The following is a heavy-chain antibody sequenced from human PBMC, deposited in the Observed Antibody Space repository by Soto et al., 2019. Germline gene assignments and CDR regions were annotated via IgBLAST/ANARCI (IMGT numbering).Heavy chain of an antibody. CDR2: IYYSGST. Sequence: PSETLSLTRTVSGGSVSSGSYYWGWIRQPPGKGLEWIGYIYYSGSTNYNPSLKSRVTISVDTSKNQFSLKLSSVTAADTAVYYCARGPGVWGAFDIWGQGTMVTVSS. J-gene: IGHJ3*02. CDR3: ARGPGVWGAFDI. D-gene: IGHD3-16*01. V-gene: IGHV4-61*01. CDR1: GGSVSSGSYY.